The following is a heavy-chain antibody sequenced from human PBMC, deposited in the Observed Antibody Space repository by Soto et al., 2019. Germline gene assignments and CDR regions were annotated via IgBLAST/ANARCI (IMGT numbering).Heavy chain of an antibody. CDR1: GGAISRHY. D-gene: IGHD5-12*01. V-gene: IGHV4-4*07. Sequence: QVQLQESGPGLVRPSETLSLTCTVSGGAISRHYWSWIRQSAGKGLEWIGRMYNTGTTDYNPSLKSRLSMSRETSKNHFSLRLSSVTAADTAVYYCARDVGYTGYEEGNPFDIWGQGTMVTVSS. CDR2: MYNTGTT. CDR3: ARDVGYTGYEEGNPFDI. J-gene: IGHJ3*02.